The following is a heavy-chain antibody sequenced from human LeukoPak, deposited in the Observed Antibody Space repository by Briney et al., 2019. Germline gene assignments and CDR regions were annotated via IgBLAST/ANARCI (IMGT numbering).Heavy chain of an antibody. V-gene: IGHV1-18*04. Sequence: ASVKVSCKASGYTFTGYYMHWVRQAPGQGLEGRGWISAYNGKTNYAQKLKGRVTMNTDTSTSTAYMELRSLRSDDTAVYYCARWYSSSWYAPMYYYYYMDVWGKGTTVTVSS. J-gene: IGHJ6*03. D-gene: IGHD6-13*01. CDR2: ISAYNGKT. CDR3: ARWYSSSWYAPMYYYYYMDV. CDR1: GYTFTGYY.